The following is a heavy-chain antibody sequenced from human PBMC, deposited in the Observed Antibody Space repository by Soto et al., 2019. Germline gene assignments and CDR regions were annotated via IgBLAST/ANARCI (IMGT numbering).Heavy chain of an antibody. J-gene: IGHJ4*02. CDR2: IYYSGST. CDR3: ARGTGTTRIFDY. D-gene: IGHD1-7*01. Sequence: SETLSLTXTVSGGSISSYYWSWIRQPPGKGLEWIGYIYYSGSTNYNPSLKSRVTISVDTSKNQFSLKLSSVTAADTAVYYCARGTGTTRIFDYWGQGTLVTVSS. CDR1: GGSISSYY. V-gene: IGHV4-59*01.